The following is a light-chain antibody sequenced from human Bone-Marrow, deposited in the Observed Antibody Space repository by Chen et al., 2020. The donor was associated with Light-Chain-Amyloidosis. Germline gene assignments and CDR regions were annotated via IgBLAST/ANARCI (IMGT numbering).Light chain of an antibody. CDR3: SSYTITNTLV. Sequence: QSALTQPASVSGSPGQSITISCTGTSSDVGGDNHVSWYQKHPDKAPKLMIYEVTNRPSWVPARFSGSKSDNTASLTISWLQTEDEADYFCSSYTITNTLVFGSGTRVTVL. CDR1: SSDVGGDNH. J-gene: IGLJ1*01. CDR2: EVT. V-gene: IGLV2-14*01.